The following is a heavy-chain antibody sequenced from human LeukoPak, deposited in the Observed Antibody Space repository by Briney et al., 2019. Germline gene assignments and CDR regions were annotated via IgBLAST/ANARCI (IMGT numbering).Heavy chain of an antibody. D-gene: IGHD6-19*01. CDR3: AKDFVWAVAGDYYYYYGMDV. CDR2: ISYDGSNK. Sequence: GGSLRLSCAASGFTFSSYGMHWVRQAPGKGLEWVAVISYDGSNKYYADSVKGRFTISRDNSKNTLYLQMNSLRAEDTAVYYCAKDFVWAVAGDYYYYYGMDVWGQGTTVTVFS. J-gene: IGHJ6*02. V-gene: IGHV3-30*18. CDR1: GFTFSSYG.